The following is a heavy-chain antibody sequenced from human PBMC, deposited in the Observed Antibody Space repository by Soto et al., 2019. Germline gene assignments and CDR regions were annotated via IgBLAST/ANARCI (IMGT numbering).Heavy chain of an antibody. D-gene: IGHD3-22*01. J-gene: IGHJ6*02. CDR2: IIPVFGLV. CDR3: AGGRIVVVGSRASYGMDV. V-gene: IGHV1-69*13. Sequence: VASVKVSCKASGGTPSNSAISWVRQAPGQGLEWMGGIIPVFGLVKYAQNFQGRVTITADESTNTAYMELSSLRPEDTAVYYCAGGRIVVVGSRASYGMDVWGQGTTLPVS. CDR1: GGTPSNSA.